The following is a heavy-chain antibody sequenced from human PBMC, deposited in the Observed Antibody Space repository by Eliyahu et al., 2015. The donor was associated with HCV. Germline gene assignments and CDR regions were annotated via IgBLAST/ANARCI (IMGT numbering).Heavy chain of an antibody. CDR2: IIPIFGTA. CDR3: AGPLRKTYYYGSGSFEYGMDV. J-gene: IGHJ6*02. Sequence: EVKKPGSSVKVSCKASGGTFSSYAISWVRQAPGQGLEWMGGIIPIFGTANYAQKFQGRVTITADKSTSTAYMELSSLRSEDTAVYYCAGPLRKTYYYGSGSFEYGMDVWGQGTTVTVSS. CDR1: GGTFSSYA. V-gene: IGHV1-69*06. D-gene: IGHD3-10*01.